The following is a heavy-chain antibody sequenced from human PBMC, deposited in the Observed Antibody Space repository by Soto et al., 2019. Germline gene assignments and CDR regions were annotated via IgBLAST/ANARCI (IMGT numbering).Heavy chain of an antibody. CDR2: IYPGDSDT. D-gene: IGHD4-4*01. J-gene: IGHJ6*02. CDR1: GYSFTSYW. Sequence: SLKISCKGSGYSFTSYWIGWVRQMPGKGLEWMGIIYPGDSDTRYSPSFQGQVTISADKSISTAYLQWSSLKASDTAMYYCATTYSNYHYYYYGMDVWGQGTTVTVSS. CDR3: ATTYSNYHYYYYGMDV. V-gene: IGHV5-51*01.